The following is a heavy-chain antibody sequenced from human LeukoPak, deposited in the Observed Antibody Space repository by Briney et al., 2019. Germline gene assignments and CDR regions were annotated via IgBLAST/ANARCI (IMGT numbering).Heavy chain of an antibody. V-gene: IGHV4-4*07. CDR1: NGSMRSYY. CDR3: ARGFQGVYDY. J-gene: IGHJ4*02. CDR2: LFDARKV. D-gene: IGHD5/OR15-5a*01. Sequence: PSETLTFTCSVSNGSMRSYYWTWIRQPAGKGLEWVGRLFDARKVNYNPSLGGRVTMSMDTSKNQFSLRMTSVTAADTAVYYCARGFQGVYDYWGQGALVIVSS.